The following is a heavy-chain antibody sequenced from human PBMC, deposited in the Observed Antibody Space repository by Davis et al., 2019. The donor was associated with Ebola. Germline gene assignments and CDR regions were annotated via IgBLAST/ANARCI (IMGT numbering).Heavy chain of an antibody. Sequence: MPSETLSLTCAVYGGSFSGYYWSWIRQPPGKGLEWIGEINHSGSTNYNPSLKSRVTISVDTSKNQFSLKLSSVTAADTAVYYCARDGGYDSYYYYYGMDVWGQGTTVTVSS. V-gene: IGHV4-34*01. CDR3: ARDGGYDSYYYYYGMDV. D-gene: IGHD5-12*01. J-gene: IGHJ6*02. CDR2: INHSGST. CDR1: GGSFSGYY.